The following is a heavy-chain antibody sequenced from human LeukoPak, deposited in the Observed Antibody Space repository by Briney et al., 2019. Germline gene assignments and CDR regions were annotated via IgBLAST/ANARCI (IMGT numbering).Heavy chain of an antibody. CDR2: IKEDGSDK. J-gene: IGHJ4*02. CDR1: GFTFSNYW. V-gene: IGHV3-7*01. Sequence: GGSLRLSCAASGFTFSNYWMSWVRQAPGKGLEWVANIKEDGSDKYHVDSVKGRFIISRDNVKNSLYLQMNSLRVEDTAVYYCAREGYYYDSSGYHSYWGQGTLVTVSS. CDR3: AREGYYYDSSGYHSY. D-gene: IGHD3-22*01.